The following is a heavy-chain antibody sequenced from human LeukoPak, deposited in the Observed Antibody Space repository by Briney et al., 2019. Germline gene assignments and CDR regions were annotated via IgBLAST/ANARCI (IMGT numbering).Heavy chain of an antibody. Sequence: PSETLSLTCPVSGGSISTVTDYWSWLLQPAGKGLEWIGRIYASGSTHYNPSLESRVTLSVDTSKNQFSLKLSSVTTADTGMYYCARESLGPPYYFYYWGQGTLVTVSS. CDR2: IYASGST. CDR1: GGSISTVTDY. J-gene: IGHJ4*02. CDR3: ARESLGPPYYFYY. D-gene: IGHD1-26*01. V-gene: IGHV4-61*02.